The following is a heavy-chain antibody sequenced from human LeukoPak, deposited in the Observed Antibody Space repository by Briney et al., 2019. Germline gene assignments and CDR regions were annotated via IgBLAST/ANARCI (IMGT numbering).Heavy chain of an antibody. D-gene: IGHD3-10*01. Sequence: ASVKVSCKASGYTFTGYYMHWVRQAPGQGLEWMGWINPNSGGTNYAQKFQGRVTMTRDTSTSTDYMELSSLRSEDTAVYYCARGPPGDYYGSGSYYDYWGQGTLVTVSS. CDR2: INPNSGGT. V-gene: IGHV1-2*02. CDR3: ARGPPGDYYGSGSYYDY. J-gene: IGHJ4*02. CDR1: GYTFTGYY.